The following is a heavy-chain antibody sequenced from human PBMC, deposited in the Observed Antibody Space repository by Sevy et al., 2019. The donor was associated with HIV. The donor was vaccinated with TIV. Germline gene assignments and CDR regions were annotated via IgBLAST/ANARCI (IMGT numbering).Heavy chain of an antibody. Sequence: ASVKVSCKASGGTFSSYAISWVRQAPGQGLEWMGGIIPIFGTANYAQKFQGRVTITAEESTSTAYMGLSSLRSEDTDVYYCAGGPTGENRVFDYWGQGTLVTVSS. D-gene: IGHD1-1*01. CDR1: GGTFSSYA. J-gene: IGHJ4*02. CDR3: AGGPTGENRVFDY. V-gene: IGHV1-69*13. CDR2: IIPIFGTA.